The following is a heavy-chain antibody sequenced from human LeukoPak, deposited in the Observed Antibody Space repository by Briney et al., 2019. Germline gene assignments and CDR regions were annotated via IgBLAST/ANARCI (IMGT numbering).Heavy chain of an antibody. J-gene: IGHJ4*02. CDR2: IYYSGST. Sequence: SETLSLTCTVSGGSISTYYWNWIRQPPGKGLEWIGNIYYSGSTKYNPSLKSRITISGDTSKNQFSLKLSSVTAADTAVYYCARGGGGTAYFDYWGQGTLVTVSS. V-gene: IGHV4-59*01. D-gene: IGHD2-21*02. CDR1: GGSISTYY. CDR3: ARGGGGTAYFDY.